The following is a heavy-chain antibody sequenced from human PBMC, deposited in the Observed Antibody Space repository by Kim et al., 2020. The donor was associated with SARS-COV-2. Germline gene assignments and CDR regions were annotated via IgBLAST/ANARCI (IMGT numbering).Heavy chain of an antibody. CDR3: TRDSGSGWLYYFDY. Sequence: SPTLKSRVTITRDTSKSQCSLKLSSVTAADTAVYYCTRDSGSGWLYYFDYWGQGTLVTVSS. J-gene: IGHJ4*02. D-gene: IGHD6-25*01. V-gene: IGHV4-34*01.